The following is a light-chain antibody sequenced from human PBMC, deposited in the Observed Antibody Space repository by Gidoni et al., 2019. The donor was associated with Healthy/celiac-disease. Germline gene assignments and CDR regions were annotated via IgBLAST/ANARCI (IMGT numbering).Light chain of an antibody. J-gene: IGKJ2*01. Sequence: DIHMTQSPPSLSASVGDRVTITCRASQSISIYSNWYKQKQGRAPQLLVYAASSCQSGVPSRFSGSGSGTDFTLTISSLQAEDVATYYCQQSYSTLRFGQXTKLEIK. CDR1: QSISIY. CDR3: QQSYSTLR. CDR2: AAS. V-gene: IGKV1-39*01.